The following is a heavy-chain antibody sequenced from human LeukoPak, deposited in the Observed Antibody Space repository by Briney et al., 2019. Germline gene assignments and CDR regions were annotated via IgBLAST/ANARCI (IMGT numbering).Heavy chain of an antibody. CDR2: FTGNT. Sequence: SETLSLTCTVSGGSISSSTYHWGWIRQPPGKGLEWIGSFTGNTCSNPSLKSRVTISLDTSKNQFSLKLTSVTPADTAMYYCTRLVNGRPLDLSGQGVLVTVSS. J-gene: IGHJ4*02. CDR1: GGSISSSTYH. CDR3: TRLVNGRPLDL. D-gene: IGHD2-8*01. V-gene: IGHV4-39*01.